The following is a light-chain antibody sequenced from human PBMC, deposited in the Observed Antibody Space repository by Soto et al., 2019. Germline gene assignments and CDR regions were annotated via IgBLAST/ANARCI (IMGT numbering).Light chain of an antibody. V-gene: IGLV2-11*01. CDR1: SSDVGGYNY. Sequence: QSALTRPRSVSGSPGQSVTISCTGTSSDVGGYNYVSWYQHHPGKAPKLMIYDVSKRPSGVPDRFSCSKSGYTASLSISGLQAEDVAYYYFCSYAGSYTWVFGRGTKLTVL. CDR3: CSYAGSYTWV. CDR2: DVS. J-gene: IGLJ3*02.